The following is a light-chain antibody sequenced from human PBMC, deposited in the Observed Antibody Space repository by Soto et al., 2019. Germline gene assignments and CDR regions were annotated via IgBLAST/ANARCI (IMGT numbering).Light chain of an antibody. V-gene: IGKV1-39*01. CDR2: AAS. CDR3: QQSYSTPGT. CDR1: QSISSY. Sequence: DIQMTQSPSSLSASVGARVTITCRASQSISSYLNWYQQKPGKAPKILIYAASSLQSGVPSRFSGSGSGTDFTLTSSSLQPEDFATYYCQQSYSTPGTFGQGTKLEIK. J-gene: IGKJ2*01.